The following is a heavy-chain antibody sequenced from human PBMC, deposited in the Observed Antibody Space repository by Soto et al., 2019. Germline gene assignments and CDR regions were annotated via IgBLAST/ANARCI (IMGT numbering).Heavy chain of an antibody. CDR3: ARGQVVVAATSSYNWFDP. CDR2: IYYSGST. Sequence: TLSLTCTVSGGSISNGGYYWSWIRQHPGKGLEWIGYIYYSGSTHYNPSLKSRVTISVDTSKNQFSLKLSSVTAADTAVYYCARGQVVVAATSSYNWFDPWGQGTLVTVSS. CDR1: GGSISNGGYY. D-gene: IGHD2-15*01. V-gene: IGHV4-31*03. J-gene: IGHJ5*02.